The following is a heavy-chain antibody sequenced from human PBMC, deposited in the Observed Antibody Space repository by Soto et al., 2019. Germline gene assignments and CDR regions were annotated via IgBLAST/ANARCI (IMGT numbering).Heavy chain of an antibody. CDR3: ASLPYGSGIHYFDY. CDR2: IYYSGST. J-gene: IGHJ4*02. D-gene: IGHD3-10*01. V-gene: IGHV4-31*03. CDR1: GGSISSGGYY. Sequence: SETLSLTCTVSGGSISSGGYYWSWIRQHPGKGLEWIGYIYYSGSTYYNPSLKSRVTISVDTSKNQFSLKLSSVTTADTAVYYCASLPYGSGIHYFDYWGQGTLVTVSS.